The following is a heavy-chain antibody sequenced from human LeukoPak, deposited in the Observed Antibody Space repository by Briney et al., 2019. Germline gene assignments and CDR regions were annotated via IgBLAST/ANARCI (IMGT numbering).Heavy chain of an antibody. Sequence: GGSLRLSCAASGFTFSTYWMHWVRQAPGKGLVWVSRIKSDGSATTYADFVKGRFTVSRDNAKNTLYLQMSSLRAEDTAVYYCARALDIVATITPIDYWGQGTLVTVSS. CDR2: IKSDGSAT. J-gene: IGHJ4*02. CDR3: ARALDIVATITPIDY. CDR1: GFTFSTYW. V-gene: IGHV3-74*03. D-gene: IGHD5-12*01.